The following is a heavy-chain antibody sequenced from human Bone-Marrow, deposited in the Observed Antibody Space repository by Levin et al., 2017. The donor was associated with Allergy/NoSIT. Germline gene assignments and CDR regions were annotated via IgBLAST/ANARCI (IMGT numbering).Heavy chain of an antibody. V-gene: IGHV5-51*01. CDR2: IYPDSSET. CDR1: GYSFTTWW. J-gene: IGHJ6*03. Sequence: GESLKISCQGSGYSFTTWWIGWVRQMPVKGLEWMGIIYPDSSETRYSPSFQGQVTISVDKSINTAYLQWSGLKASDTAMYYCARHRGIPSNTIFGVHYMDVWGKGTTVTVSS. D-gene: IGHD3-3*01. CDR3: ARHRGIPSNTIFGVHYMDV.